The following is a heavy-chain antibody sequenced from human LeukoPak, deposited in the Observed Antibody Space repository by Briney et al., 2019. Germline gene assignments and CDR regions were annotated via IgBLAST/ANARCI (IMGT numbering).Heavy chain of an antibody. CDR1: GYTFTSYG. Sequence: ASVKVSCKASGYTFTSYGISWVRQAPGQGLEWMGWINPNSGGTNYAQKFQGWVTMTRDTSISTAYMELSRLRSDDTAVYYCARDLRAYGSGSWFGMDVWGQGTTVTVSS. CDR2: INPNSGGT. CDR3: ARDLRAYGSGSWFGMDV. J-gene: IGHJ6*02. V-gene: IGHV1-2*04. D-gene: IGHD3-10*01.